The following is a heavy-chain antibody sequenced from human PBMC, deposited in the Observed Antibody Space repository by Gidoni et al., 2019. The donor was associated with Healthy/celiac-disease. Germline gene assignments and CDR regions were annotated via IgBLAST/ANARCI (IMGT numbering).Heavy chain of an antibody. J-gene: IGHJ4*02. V-gene: IGHV4-34*01. CDR2: INHSGST. D-gene: IGHD3-10*01. Sequence: QVQLQQWGAGLLKPSATLSLTCAVYGGSFSGYYWTWTRHPPGKGLEWIGEINHSGSTNYNPSHKSRVTISVDTSKNQFSLKLSSVTAADTAVYYCARGSVRGVIRLPPLGRPYYFDYWGQGTLVTVSS. CDR1: GGSFSGYY. CDR3: ARGSVRGVIRLPPLGRPYYFDY.